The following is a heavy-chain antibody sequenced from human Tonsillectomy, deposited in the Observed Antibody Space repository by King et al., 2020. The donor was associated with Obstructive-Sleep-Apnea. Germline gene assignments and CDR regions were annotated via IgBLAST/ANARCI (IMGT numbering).Heavy chain of an antibody. V-gene: IGHV3-30-3*01. CDR3: ARVGGSGSYYDSYYFDY. Sequence: QVQLVESGGDVVQPGRSLRLSCAASGFTFSTYAMHWVRQAPGKGLEWVAAISYDGSNKYYADSVKGRFTISRDNSKNTLYLHMSSLRTEDTAVYYCARVGGSGSYYDSYYFDYWGQGTLVTVSS. CDR2: ISYDGSNK. CDR1: GFTFSTYA. D-gene: IGHD3-10*01. J-gene: IGHJ4*02.